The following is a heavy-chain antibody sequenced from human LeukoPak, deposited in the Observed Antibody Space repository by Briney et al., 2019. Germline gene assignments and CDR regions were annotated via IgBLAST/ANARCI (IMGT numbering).Heavy chain of an antibody. Sequence: PGRSLRLSCAASGFTFSSYAMHWVRQAPGKGLEWVAVISYDGSNKYYADSVKGRFTISRDNSKNTLYLQMNSLRAEDTAVYYCAKDPEWELLLSFQFDYWGQGTLVTVSS. J-gene: IGHJ4*02. CDR2: ISYDGSNK. CDR1: GFTFSSYA. V-gene: IGHV3-30*04. CDR3: AKDPEWELLLSFQFDY. D-gene: IGHD1-26*01.